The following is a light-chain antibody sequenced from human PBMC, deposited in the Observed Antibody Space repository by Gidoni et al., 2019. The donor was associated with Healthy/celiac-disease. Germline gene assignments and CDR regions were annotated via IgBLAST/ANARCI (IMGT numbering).Light chain of an antibody. CDR1: KLGDKY. Sequence: SYELTQPPSESVSPGQTASITCSGDKLGDKYACWYQQKPGRSPVLIIYQDSKRPSGIPERFSGSNSGNTATLTISGTQAMDEADYYCQAWDSSTVVFGGGTKLTVL. CDR3: QAWDSSTVV. V-gene: IGLV3-1*01. J-gene: IGLJ2*01. CDR2: QDS.